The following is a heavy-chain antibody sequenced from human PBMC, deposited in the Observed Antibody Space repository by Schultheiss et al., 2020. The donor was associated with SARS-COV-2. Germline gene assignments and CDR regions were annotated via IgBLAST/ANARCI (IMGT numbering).Heavy chain of an antibody. V-gene: IGHV4-39*01. D-gene: IGHD6-19*01. CDR1: GGSISSSSYY. CDR3: ARGGAYSSGPKVFDP. Sequence: SETLSLTCSVSGGSISSSSYYWGWIRQPPGKGLEWIGSIYYSGSTYYNPSLKSRVTISVDTSKNQFSLKLSSVTAADTAVYYCARGGAYSSGPKVFDPWGQGTLVTVSS. J-gene: IGHJ5*02. CDR2: IYYSGST.